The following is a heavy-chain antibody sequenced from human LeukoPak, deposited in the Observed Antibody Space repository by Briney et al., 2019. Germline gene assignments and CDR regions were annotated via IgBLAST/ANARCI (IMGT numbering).Heavy chain of an antibody. CDR2: IHPGNSDT. CDR3: ARSLHERQVPRYFDS. V-gene: IGHV5-51*01. Sequence: AEESPKICCKGSGYSFTIYWICWGRQIRGKGLEWVGIIHPGNSDTSYTPYFQGQVTVSAEKSISPADLQWSSLKASDAALYYCARSLHERQVPRYFDSWGQGALVTVSS. J-gene: IGHJ4*02. D-gene: IGHD4-11*01. CDR1: GYSFTIYW.